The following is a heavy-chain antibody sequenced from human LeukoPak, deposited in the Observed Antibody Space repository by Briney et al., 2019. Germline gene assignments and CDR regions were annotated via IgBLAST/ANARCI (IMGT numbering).Heavy chain of an antibody. CDR1: GYTFTSYY. CDR3: ARDGTAMVTGYYYLDY. V-gene: IGHV1-46*01. Sequence: GASVKVSCKASGYTFTSYYMHWVRQAPGQGLEWMGIINPSGGSTSYAQKFQGRVTMTRDTSTSTVYMELSSLRSEDTAVYYCARDGTAMVTGYYYLDYWGQGTLVTVSS. D-gene: IGHD5-18*01. J-gene: IGHJ4*02. CDR2: INPSGGST.